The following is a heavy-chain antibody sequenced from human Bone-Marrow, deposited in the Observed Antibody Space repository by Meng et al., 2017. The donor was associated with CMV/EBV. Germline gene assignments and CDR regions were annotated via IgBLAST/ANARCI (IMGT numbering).Heavy chain of an antibody. CDR2: LSQDEVDE. J-gene: IGHJ4*02. V-gene: IGHV3-30*04. CDR3: ARDAATVGTHPPDY. CDR1: GFTFRTYT. D-gene: IGHD4-23*01. Sequence: LSLTCAASGFTFRTYTMHWIRQAPGKGLEWVSVLSQDEVDEYYADSVKGRFTISRDNSKNMLYLQMNNLTAEDTALYYCARDAATVGTHPPDYWGQGTLVTVSS.